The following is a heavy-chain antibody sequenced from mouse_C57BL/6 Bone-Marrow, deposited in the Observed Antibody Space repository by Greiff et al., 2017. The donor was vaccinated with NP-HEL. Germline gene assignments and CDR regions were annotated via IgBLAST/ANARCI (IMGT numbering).Heavy chain of an antibody. CDR3: ASDSSGYGGAMDY. CDR2: INPNNGGT. D-gene: IGHD3-2*02. J-gene: IGHJ4*01. Sequence: EVQLQQSGPELVKPGASVKISCKASGYTFTDYYMNWVKQSHGKSLEWIGDINPNNGGTSYNQKFKGKATLTVDKSSSTAYMELRSLTSEDSAVYYCASDSSGYGGAMDYWGQGTSVTVSS. CDR1: GYTFTDYY. V-gene: IGHV1-26*01.